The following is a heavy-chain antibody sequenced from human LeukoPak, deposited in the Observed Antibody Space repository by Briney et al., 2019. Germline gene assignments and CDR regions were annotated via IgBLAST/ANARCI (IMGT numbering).Heavy chain of an antibody. D-gene: IGHD4-23*01. V-gene: IGHV3-74*03. CDR2: INTDGSTT. J-gene: IGHJ4*02. CDR3: ARGNGGHIDY. Sequence: GGSLRLSCAASGFTFSSYWMHWVRQAPGKGLVWVSRINTDGSTTTYADSAKGRFTISRDNAKNTLYLQMNSLRAEDTAVYYCARGNGGHIDYWGQGTLATVSS. CDR1: GFTFSSYW.